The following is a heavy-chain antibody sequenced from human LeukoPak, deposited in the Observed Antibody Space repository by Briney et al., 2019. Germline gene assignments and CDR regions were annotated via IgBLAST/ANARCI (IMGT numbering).Heavy chain of an antibody. CDR3: ARARAAMVKKSAFDY. Sequence: PGGSLRLSCAASGFTFSNYAMSWVRQAPGKGLEWVSTISDSGRGTYFTDSVKGRFTISRDNSKSTLYLQMNSLRVEDTAVYYCARARAAMVKKSAFDYWGQGTLVTVSS. CDR1: GFTFSNYA. V-gene: IGHV3-23*01. D-gene: IGHD5-18*01. J-gene: IGHJ4*02. CDR2: ISDSGRGT.